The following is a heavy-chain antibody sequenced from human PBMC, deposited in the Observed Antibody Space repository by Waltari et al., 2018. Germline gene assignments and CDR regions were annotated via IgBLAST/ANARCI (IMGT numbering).Heavy chain of an antibody. J-gene: IGHJ4*02. V-gene: IGHV3-33*01. CDR2: IWYDGSNK. CDR1: GFTFSSYG. Sequence: QVQLVESGGGVVQPGRSLRLSCAASGFTFSSYGMHWVRQAPGKGLEWVAGIWYDGSNKYYADSVKGRFTISRDNSKNTLYLQMNSLRAEDTAVYYCARGDGLFDYWGQGTLVTVSS. D-gene: IGHD5-12*01. CDR3: ARGDGLFDY.